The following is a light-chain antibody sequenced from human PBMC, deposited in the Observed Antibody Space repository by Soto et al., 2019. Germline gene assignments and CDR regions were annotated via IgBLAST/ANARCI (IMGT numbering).Light chain of an antibody. CDR3: SSYTSSSTYV. V-gene: IGLV2-14*03. Sequence: QSVLTQPASVSGAPGQSIAISCTGTSSDVGGYNYVSWYQHHPGKAPKLMVYDVSNRPSGVSTRFSGSKSGNTASLTISGIQGEDEADYYCSSYTSSSTYVFGTGTKRTVL. CDR2: DVS. CDR1: SSDVGGYNY. J-gene: IGLJ1*01.